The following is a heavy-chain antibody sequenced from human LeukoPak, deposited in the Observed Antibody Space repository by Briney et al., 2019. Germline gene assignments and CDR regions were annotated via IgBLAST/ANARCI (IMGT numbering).Heavy chain of an antibody. V-gene: IGHV4-38-2*02. CDR1: GYSISSGYH. J-gene: IGHJ4*02. D-gene: IGHD3-22*01. CDR2: INHSGST. Sequence: KPSETLPLTCTVSGYSISSGYHWGWIRQPPGKGLEWIGEINHSGSTNYNPSLKSRVTISVDTSKNQFSLKLSSVTAADTAVYYCARGQYYYDSSGYYWGQGTLVTVSS. CDR3: ARGQYYYDSSGYY.